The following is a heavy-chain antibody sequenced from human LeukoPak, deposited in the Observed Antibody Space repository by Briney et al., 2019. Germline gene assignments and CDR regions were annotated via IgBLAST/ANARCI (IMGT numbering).Heavy chain of an antibody. J-gene: IGHJ6*02. CDR2: INPNSGGT. D-gene: IGHD2-2*01. Sequence: ASVKVSCKASGYTFTGYYMHRVRQAPGQGLEWMGWINPNSGGTNYAQKFQGRVTMTRDTSISTAYMELSRLRSDDTAVYYCARAKGGVVVPAAVWGQGTTVTASS. CDR1: GYTFTGYY. V-gene: IGHV1-2*02. CDR3: ARAKGGVVVPAAV.